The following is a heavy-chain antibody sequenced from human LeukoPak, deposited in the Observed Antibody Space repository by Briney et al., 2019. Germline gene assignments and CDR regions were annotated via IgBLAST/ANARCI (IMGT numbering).Heavy chain of an antibody. CDR1: GFTFSSYA. CDR3: AKAAESSGSRTAIDY. D-gene: IGHD3-22*01. J-gene: IGHJ4*02. V-gene: IGHV3-23*01. Sequence: GGSLRLSCAASGFTFSSYAMSWVRQAPGKGLEWVSAISGSGGSTYYADSVKGRFTISRDNTKNTLDLQMNSLRGEDTAVYYCAKAAESSGSRTAIDYWGQGTLVTVSS. CDR2: ISGSGGST.